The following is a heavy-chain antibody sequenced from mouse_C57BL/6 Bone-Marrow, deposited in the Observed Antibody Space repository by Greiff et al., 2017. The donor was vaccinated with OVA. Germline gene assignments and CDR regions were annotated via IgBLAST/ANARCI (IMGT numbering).Heavy chain of an antibody. CDR3: ARERGYDYAFDY. J-gene: IGHJ2*01. CDR2: IYYSGTI. CDR1: GISITTGNYR. V-gene: IGHV3-5*01. D-gene: IGHD2-4*01. Sequence: EVKLMESGPGLVKPSQTVFLTCTVTGISITTGNYRWSWIRQFPGNKLEWIGYIYYSGTITYKPSLTSRTTITRDTPKNQFFLEMNSLTAEDTATYYCARERGYDYAFDYWGQGTTLTVSS.